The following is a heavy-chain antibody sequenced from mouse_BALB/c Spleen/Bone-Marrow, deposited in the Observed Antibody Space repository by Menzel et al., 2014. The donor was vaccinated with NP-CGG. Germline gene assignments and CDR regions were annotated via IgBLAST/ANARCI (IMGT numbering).Heavy chain of an antibody. CDR3: ARVYYGNLDY. CDR2: IHPGDGDT. D-gene: IGHD2-1*01. J-gene: IGHJ2*01. V-gene: IGHV1-80*01. Sequence: QVQLQQPGAELVRPGSSVKISCKASGYTFSNFWMNWVKQRPGQGLEWIGQIHPGDGDTNNNGKFKGEATLTTDKSSSTAYMHLSSLSSEDSAVYFCARVYYGNLDYWGQGTTLTVSS. CDR1: GYTFSNFW.